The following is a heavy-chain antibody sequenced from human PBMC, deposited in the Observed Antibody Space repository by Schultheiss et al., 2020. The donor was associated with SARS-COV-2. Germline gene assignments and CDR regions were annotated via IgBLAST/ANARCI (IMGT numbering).Heavy chain of an antibody. V-gene: IGHV4-39*07. Sequence: SETLSLTCTVSGVSISSYYWSWIRQPPGKGLEWIGSIYYSGSTYYNPSLKSRVTISVDTSKNQFSLKLSSVTAADTAVYYCARADSSGYPDYWGQGTLVTVSS. J-gene: IGHJ4*02. D-gene: IGHD3-22*01. CDR3: ARADSSGYPDY. CDR1: GVSISSYY. CDR2: IYYSGST.